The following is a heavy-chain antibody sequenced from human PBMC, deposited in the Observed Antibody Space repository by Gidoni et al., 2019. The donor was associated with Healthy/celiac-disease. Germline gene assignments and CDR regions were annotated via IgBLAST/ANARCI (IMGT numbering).Heavy chain of an antibody. Sequence: QVQLQESGPGLVKPSQTLSLTCTVSGGSISSGDYYWSWIRQPPGKGLEWIGYIYYSGSTYYNPSLKSRVTISVDTSKNQFSLKLSSVTAADTAVYYCARGTSPRNYDGYFQHWGQGTLVTVSS. D-gene: IGHD3-22*01. V-gene: IGHV4-30-4*01. CDR3: ARGTSPRNYDGYFQH. CDR2: IYYSGST. J-gene: IGHJ1*01. CDR1: GGSISSGDYY.